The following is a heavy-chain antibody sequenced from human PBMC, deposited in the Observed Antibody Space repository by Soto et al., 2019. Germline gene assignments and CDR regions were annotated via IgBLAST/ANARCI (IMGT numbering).Heavy chain of an antibody. CDR2: IIPIFGTA. CDR1: GGTFSSYA. J-gene: IGHJ6*02. D-gene: IGHD3-16*02. V-gene: IGHV1-69*06. Sequence: QVQLVQSGAEMKKPGSSVKVSCKASGGTFSSYAISWVRQAPGQGLEWMGGIIPIFGTANYAQKFQGRVTITADKSTSTAYMELSSLRSEDTSVYYSARAPLYVWGSYRDYYYYGMDVWGQATTVTVSS. CDR3: ARAPLYVWGSYRDYYYYGMDV.